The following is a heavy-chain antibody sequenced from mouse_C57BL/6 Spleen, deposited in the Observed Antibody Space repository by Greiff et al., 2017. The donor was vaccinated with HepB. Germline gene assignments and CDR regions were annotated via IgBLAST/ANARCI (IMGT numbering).Heavy chain of an antibody. CDR3: ARGFITTVVAPFDY. CDR2: ISSGSSTI. D-gene: IGHD1-1*01. CDR1: GFTFSDYG. V-gene: IGHV5-17*01. Sequence: ELQLVESGGGLVKPGGSLKLSCAASGFTFSDYGMHWVRQAPEKGLEWVAYISSGSSTIYYADTVKGRFTISRDNAKNTLFLQMTSLRSEDTAMYYCARGFITTVVAPFDYWGQGTTLTVSS. J-gene: IGHJ2*01.